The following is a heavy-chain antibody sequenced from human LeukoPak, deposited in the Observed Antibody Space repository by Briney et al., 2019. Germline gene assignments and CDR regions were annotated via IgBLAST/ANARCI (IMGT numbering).Heavy chain of an antibody. Sequence: PGGSLRLSCAASGFTVSSNYMSWVRQAPGKGLEWVSIIYSAGYTYYADSVKGRFTISRDNSKSTLYLQMNSLRAEDTAVYYCARGLTWKAPDYWGQGTLVTVSS. CDR3: ARGLTWKAPDY. CDR1: GFTVSSNY. J-gene: IGHJ4*02. CDR2: IYSAGYT. D-gene: IGHD1-1*01. V-gene: IGHV3-66*01.